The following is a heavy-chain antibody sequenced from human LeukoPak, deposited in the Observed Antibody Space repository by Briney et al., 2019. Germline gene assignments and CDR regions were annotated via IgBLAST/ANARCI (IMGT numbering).Heavy chain of an antibody. CDR2: IYHSGST. CDR1: AYSISSGYY. J-gene: IGHJ4*02. D-gene: IGHD2-2*01. Sequence: SETLSLTCAVSAYSISSGYYWGWIRQPPGKGLEWIGSIYHSGSTYYNPSLKSRVTISVDTSKNQFSLKLSSVTAADTAVYYCARYIVVVPAAAFDYWGQGTLVTVSS. CDR3: ARYIVVVPAAAFDY. V-gene: IGHV4-38-2*01.